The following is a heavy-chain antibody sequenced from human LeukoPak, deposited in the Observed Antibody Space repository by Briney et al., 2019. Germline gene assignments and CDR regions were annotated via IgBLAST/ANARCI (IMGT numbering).Heavy chain of an antibody. CDR3: ARGSYDILTGYSIDY. CDR1: GGSISSYY. CDR2: IYYSGST. V-gene: IGHV4-59*01. J-gene: IGHJ4*02. Sequence: PETLSLTCTVSGGSISSYYWSWIRQPPGKGLEWIGYIYYSGSTNYNPSLKSRVTISVDTSKNQFSLKLSSVTAADAAVYYCARGSYDILTGYSIDYWGQGTLVTVSS. D-gene: IGHD3-9*01.